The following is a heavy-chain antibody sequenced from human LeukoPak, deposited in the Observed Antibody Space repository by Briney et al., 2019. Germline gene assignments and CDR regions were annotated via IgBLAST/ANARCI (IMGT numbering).Heavy chain of an antibody. Sequence: ASVKVSCKASGGTFSSYAISWVRQAPGQGLEWMGGIIPIFGTANYAQKFQGRVTITADESTSTAYMELSSLRSEDTAVYYCARILGYCSGTSCRQNFQHSYYYMDVWGKGTTVTVSS. CDR1: GGTFSSYA. J-gene: IGHJ6*03. V-gene: IGHV1-69*13. D-gene: IGHD2-2*01. CDR2: IIPIFGTA. CDR3: ARILGYCSGTSCRQNFQHSYYYMDV.